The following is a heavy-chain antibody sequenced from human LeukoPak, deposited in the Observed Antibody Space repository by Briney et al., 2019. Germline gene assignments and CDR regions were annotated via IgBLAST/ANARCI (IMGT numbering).Heavy chain of an antibody. J-gene: IGHJ4*02. Sequence: SETLSLTCTVSGGSISSYYWSWIRQPPGKGLEWIGYIYYSGSTNYNPSLKSRVTISVDTSKNQCSLKLSSVTAADTAVYYCAKGRGYSYGLFDYWGQGTLVTVSS. CDR3: AKGRGYSYGLFDY. CDR1: GGSISSYY. D-gene: IGHD5-18*01. V-gene: IGHV4-59*01. CDR2: IYYSGST.